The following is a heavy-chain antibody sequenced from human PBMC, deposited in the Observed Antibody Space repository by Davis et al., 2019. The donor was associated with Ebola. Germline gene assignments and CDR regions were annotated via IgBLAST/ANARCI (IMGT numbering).Heavy chain of an antibody. V-gene: IGHV3-74*01. J-gene: IGHJ3*01. CDR2: INSDGSST. D-gene: IGHD2-15*01. CDR3: AKDTPNIWFDV. CDR1: GFTFSSYW. Sequence: GESLKISCAASGFTFSSYWMHWVRQAPGKGLVCVSRINSDGSSTSYADSVKGRFTISRDNSKNTLHLQMNSLRVEDTAIYYCAKDTPNIWFDVWGTGTMVAVSS.